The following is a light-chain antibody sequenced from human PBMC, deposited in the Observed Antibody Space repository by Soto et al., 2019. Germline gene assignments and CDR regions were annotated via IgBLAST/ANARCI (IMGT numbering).Light chain of an antibody. J-gene: IGKJ5*01. CDR1: QSIDSRN. CDR2: GPS. CDR3: QQYGGSPRT. V-gene: IGKV3-20*01. Sequence: EIVLTQSPGTLSLSPGESATLSCRASQSIDSRNLAWYQQKPGQAPRLLIYGPSNRATGIPDRFSGSGSGTDFTLTIARLEPEDFAVYYCQQYGGSPRTFGQGTRLEI.